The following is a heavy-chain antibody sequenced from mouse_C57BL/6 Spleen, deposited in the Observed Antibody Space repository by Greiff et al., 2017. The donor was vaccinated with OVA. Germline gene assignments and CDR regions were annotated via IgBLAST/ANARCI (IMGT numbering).Heavy chain of an antibody. D-gene: IGHD2-3*01. CDR3: TSDGYGAMDY. Sequence: VKLMESGAELVRPGASVTLSCMASGYTFTDYEMHWVKQTPVHGLEWIGAIDPETGGTAYNQKFKGKAILTADKSSSTAYMELRSLTSEDSAVYYCTSDGYGAMDYWGQGTSVTVSS. J-gene: IGHJ4*01. CDR2: IDPETGGT. V-gene: IGHV1-15*01. CDR1: GYTFTDYE.